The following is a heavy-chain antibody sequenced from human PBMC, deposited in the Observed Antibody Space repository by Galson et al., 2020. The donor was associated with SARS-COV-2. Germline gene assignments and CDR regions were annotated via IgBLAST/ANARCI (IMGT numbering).Heavy chain of an antibody. V-gene: IGHV1-18*01. J-gene: IGHJ6*02. Sequence: ASVKVSCKGSGYTFTSYGISWVRQAPGQGLEGMGWVSAHNLNTNYAQRFQGRVTMTADTPTNTGYMEPRGLRSDDTAVYYFARDPNSDIYYGGFYYFYGMDVWGHGTTVTVSS. CDR3: ARDPNSDIYYGGFYYFYGMDV. CDR2: VSAHNLNT. D-gene: IGHD3-3*01. CDR1: GYTFTSYG.